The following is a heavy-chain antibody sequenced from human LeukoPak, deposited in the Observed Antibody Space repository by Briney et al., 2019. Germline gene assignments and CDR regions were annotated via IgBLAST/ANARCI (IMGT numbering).Heavy chain of an antibody. CDR3: APGDYGDAFDI. D-gene: IGHD4-17*01. Sequence: GGSLRLSCAASGFTFSSYAMSWVRQAPGKGLEWVSVIYSGGSTYYADSVKGRFTISRDNSKNTLYLQMNSLRAEDTAVYYCAPGDYGDAFDIWGQGTMVTVSS. J-gene: IGHJ3*02. CDR2: IYSGGST. CDR1: GFTFSSYA. V-gene: IGHV3-53*01.